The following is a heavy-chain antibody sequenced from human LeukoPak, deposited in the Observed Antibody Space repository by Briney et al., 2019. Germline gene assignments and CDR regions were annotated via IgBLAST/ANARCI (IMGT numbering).Heavy chain of an antibody. CDR3: ARDRRENWFDP. CDR1: DFSVTDNY. CDR2: VYAGGAT. J-gene: IGHJ5*02. Sequence: GGSLRLSCAASDFSVTDNYVTWVRQAPGKGLQWVSSVYAGGATYYADSVRGRFTISRDKTKNTVYLQMTSLRVEDTAVYYCARDRRENWFDPWGQGTLVTVPS. V-gene: IGHV3-53*01.